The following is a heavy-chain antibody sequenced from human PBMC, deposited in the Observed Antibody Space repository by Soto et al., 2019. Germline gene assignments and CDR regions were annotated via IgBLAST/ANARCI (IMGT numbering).Heavy chain of an antibody. V-gene: IGHV3-30*18. CDR3: AKGGVAAAGTYYYYGMDV. CDR2: ISYDGSNK. CDR1: GFTFSSYG. D-gene: IGHD6-13*01. Sequence: QVQLVESGGGVVQPGRSLRLSCAASGFTFSSYGMHWVRQAPGKGLEWVAVISYDGSNKYYADSVKGRFTISRDNSKNTLYLQMNSRRAEDTAVYYCAKGGVAAAGTYYYYGMDVWGQGTTVTVSS. J-gene: IGHJ6*02.